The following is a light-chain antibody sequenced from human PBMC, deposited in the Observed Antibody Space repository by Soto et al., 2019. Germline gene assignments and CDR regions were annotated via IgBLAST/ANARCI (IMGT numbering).Light chain of an antibody. V-gene: IGKV3-20*01. J-gene: IGKJ1*01. Sequence: EIVLTQSPGTLSLSPGERATLSCRASQSVSTSDLAWYQQKPGQAPRLLIYGASSRATGIPDRFSGSGSGTDFTLTISRLEPEDFAVYYCQHYGTSLWTFGQGTKVDIK. CDR3: QHYGTSLWT. CDR2: GAS. CDR1: QSVSTSD.